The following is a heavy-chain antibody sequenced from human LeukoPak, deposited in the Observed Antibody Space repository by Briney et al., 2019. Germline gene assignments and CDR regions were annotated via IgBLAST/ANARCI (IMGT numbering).Heavy chain of an antibody. Sequence: GGSLRLSCVASGFTFSDYYMTWVRQAPGKGLEWLSYISSSTRTIYYADSVKGRFTISRDNTKESLSLQMNSLTAEDTAVYYCAREGTGHSYAYGYLDLWGRGTLVTVSS. J-gene: IGHJ2*01. CDR3: AREGTGHSYAYGYLDL. D-gene: IGHD5-18*01. V-gene: IGHV3-11*01. CDR1: GFTFSDYY. CDR2: ISSSTRTI.